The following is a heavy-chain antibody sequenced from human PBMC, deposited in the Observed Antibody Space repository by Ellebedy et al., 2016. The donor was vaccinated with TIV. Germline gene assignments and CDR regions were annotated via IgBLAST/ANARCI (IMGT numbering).Heavy chain of an antibody. J-gene: IGHJ4*02. V-gene: IGHV1-3*01. CDR2: INGGDDNK. CDR1: GYAFTNYA. CDR3: ARVLAGTRPFDY. D-gene: IGHD1-7*01. Sequence: ASVKVSCXASGYAFTNYAVHWVRQAPGQRLEWMGWINGGDDNKRYSQKFQDRVTFTRDTSANTLYMELSSLTSEDTAVYYCARVLAGTRPFDYWGQGTLVTVSS.